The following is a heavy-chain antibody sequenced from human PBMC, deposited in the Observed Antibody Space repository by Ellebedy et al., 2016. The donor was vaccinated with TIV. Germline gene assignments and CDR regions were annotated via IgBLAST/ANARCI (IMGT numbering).Heavy chain of an antibody. D-gene: IGHD2-2*01. CDR3: AKAIRRRAERDIVVVPAAKGYYYYYMDV. CDR2: ISGSGGST. Sequence: GESLKISXAASGFTVSSYAMSWVRQAPGKGLEWVSAISGSGGSTYYADSVKGRFTISRDNSKNTLYLQMNSLRAEDTAVYYCAKAIRRRAERDIVVVPAAKGYYYYYMDVWGKGTTVTVSS. J-gene: IGHJ6*03. V-gene: IGHV3-23*01. CDR1: GFTVSSYA.